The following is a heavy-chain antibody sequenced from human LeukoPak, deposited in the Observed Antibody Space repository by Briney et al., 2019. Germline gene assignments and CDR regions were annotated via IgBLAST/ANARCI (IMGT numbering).Heavy chain of an antibody. Sequence: GRSLRLSCTASGFTFGDYAMSWVRQAPGKGLERVGFIRSKAYSGTTEYAASVKGRFTISRDDSKSIAYLQMNSLKTEDTAVYYCTRNYYGSGSYVDYWGQGTLVTVSS. D-gene: IGHD3-10*01. CDR1: GFTFGDYA. V-gene: IGHV3-49*04. J-gene: IGHJ4*02. CDR2: IRSKAYSGTT. CDR3: TRNYYGSGSYVDY.